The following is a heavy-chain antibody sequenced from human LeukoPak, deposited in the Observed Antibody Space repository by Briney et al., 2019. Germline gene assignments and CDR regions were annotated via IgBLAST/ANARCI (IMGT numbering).Heavy chain of an antibody. J-gene: IGHJ4*02. D-gene: IGHD3-10*01. Sequence: GGSLRLSCAASGFSFGTNAMHWVRQAPGKGLEWVAVTSYDGIHKYYADSVKGRFTISRDTAKNTLYLQMNSLRAEDSAVYYCARDNTYGSGTKDWGQGTLVTVSS. CDR3: ARDNTYGSGTKD. CDR1: GFSFGTNA. V-gene: IGHV3-30-3*01. CDR2: TSYDGIHK.